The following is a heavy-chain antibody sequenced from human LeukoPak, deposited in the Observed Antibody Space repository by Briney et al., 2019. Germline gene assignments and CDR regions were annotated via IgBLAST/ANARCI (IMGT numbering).Heavy chain of an antibody. CDR1: GFTFSSYA. J-gene: IGHJ4*02. V-gene: IGHV3-30*04. D-gene: IGHD3-9*01. CDR2: ISYDGSNK. CDR3: AREYDILTGSGLDY. Sequence: GGSLRLSCAASGFTFSSYAMHWVRQAPGKGLEWVAVISYDGSNKYYADSVKSRFTISRDNSKNTLYLQMNSLRAEDTAVYYCAREYDILTGSGLDYWGQGTLVTVSS.